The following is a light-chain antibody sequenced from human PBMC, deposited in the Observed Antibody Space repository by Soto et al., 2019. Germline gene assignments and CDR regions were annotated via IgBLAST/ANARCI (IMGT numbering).Light chain of an antibody. V-gene: IGKV3-15*01. J-gene: IGKJ1*01. CDR3: QQYNNHWT. CDR2: GTS. Sequence: EIVMTQSPVTLSVSPGERATLCCRASQSVSSNLAWYQQKPGQAPRLLIYGTSTRATDIPARFSGSGSGTEFTLTISSLQSEDFAVYYCQQYNNHWTFGQGTKVEIQ. CDR1: QSVSSN.